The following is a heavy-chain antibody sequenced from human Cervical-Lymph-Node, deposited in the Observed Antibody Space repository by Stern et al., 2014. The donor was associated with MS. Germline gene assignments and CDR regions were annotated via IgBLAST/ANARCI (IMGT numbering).Heavy chain of an antibody. V-gene: IGHV3-13*01. CDR3: ARAKNYDFWSGYSGGYYFDY. CDR2: IGTAGDT. J-gene: IGHJ4*02. CDR1: GFTFSSYD. Sequence: VQLVESGGGLVQPGGSLRLSCAASGFTFSSYDMHWVRQATGKGLEWVSAIGTAGDTYYPGSVKGRFTISRENAKNSLYLQMNSLRAGDTAVYYCARAKNYDFWSGYSGGYYFDYWGQGTLVTVSS. D-gene: IGHD3-3*01.